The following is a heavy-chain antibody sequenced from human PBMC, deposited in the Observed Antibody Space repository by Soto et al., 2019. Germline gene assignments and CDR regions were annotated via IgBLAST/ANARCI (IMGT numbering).Heavy chain of an antibody. CDR3: ARVPRYSSSSYYYYYGMDV. CDR2: IYYSGST. CDR1: GGSISSYY. Sequence: SETLSLTCTVSGGSISSYYWNWIRQPPGKGLEWIGYIYYSGSTNYNPSLKSRVTISVDTSKNQFSLKLSSVTAADTAVYYCARVPRYSSSSYYYYYGMDVWGQGTTVTV. V-gene: IGHV4-59*01. D-gene: IGHD6-6*01. J-gene: IGHJ6*02.